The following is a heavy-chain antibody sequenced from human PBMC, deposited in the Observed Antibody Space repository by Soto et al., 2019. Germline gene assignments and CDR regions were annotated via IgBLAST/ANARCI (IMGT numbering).Heavy chain of an antibody. J-gene: IGHJ4*02. CDR3: AHSLTTVVSPYFDY. CDR2: IYWDDDK. Sequence: QITLKESGPTLVKPTQTLTLTCTFSGFSLSTSGVGVGWIRQPPGKALEWLALIYWDDDKRYSPSLKSRLTITKDTSKNQVVLTKTNVAPVDTATYYCAHSLTTVVSPYFDYWGKGPLFTVSS. D-gene: IGHD4-17*01. CDR1: GFSLSTSGVG. V-gene: IGHV2-5*02.